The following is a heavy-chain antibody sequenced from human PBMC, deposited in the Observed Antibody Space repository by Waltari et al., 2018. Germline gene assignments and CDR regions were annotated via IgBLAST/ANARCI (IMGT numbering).Heavy chain of an antibody. CDR1: GSTLSRYW. J-gene: IGHJ3*02. Sequence: EVQLVESGGGLVQPGGSLRLSCAASGSTLSRYWMSWVHQAPGKGLEWVANIKKDGGEEYYVDSVRGRFTISRDNAKNSLFLQMNSLRPEDTAVYYCVRDQWFTFDIWGQGTMVTVSS. CDR2: IKKDGGEE. D-gene: IGHD3-22*01. V-gene: IGHV3-7*01. CDR3: VRDQWFTFDI.